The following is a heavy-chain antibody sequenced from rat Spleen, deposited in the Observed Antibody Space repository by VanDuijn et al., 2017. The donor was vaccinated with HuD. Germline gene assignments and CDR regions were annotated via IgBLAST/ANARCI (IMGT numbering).Heavy chain of an antibody. Sequence: EVQLVESGGGLVQPGISLKLSCAASGFTFSDYAMAWVRQSPKKGLEWVATISSDGGSTYYRDSVKGRFTISRDNAKSTLSLQMNILRSEDTATYYCARGGFFRYWGQGVMVTVSS. CDR2: ISSDGGST. CDR3: ARGGFFRY. J-gene: IGHJ2*01. V-gene: IGHV5-17*01. D-gene: IGHD1-6*01. CDR1: GFTFSDYA.